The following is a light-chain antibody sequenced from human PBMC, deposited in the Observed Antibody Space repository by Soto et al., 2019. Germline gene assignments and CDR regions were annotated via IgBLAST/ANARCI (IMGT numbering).Light chain of an antibody. Sequence: EIVLTQSPGTLSLSPGERATLSCRASQSVSSSYLAWYQQKPGQAPMLLIYGASSRATGIPDRVSGSGSGTDFTLNISRLEPEDFAVYYCPQYGSSPWTFGQGTKVEIK. J-gene: IGKJ1*01. CDR3: PQYGSSPWT. V-gene: IGKV3-20*01. CDR1: QSVSSSY. CDR2: GAS.